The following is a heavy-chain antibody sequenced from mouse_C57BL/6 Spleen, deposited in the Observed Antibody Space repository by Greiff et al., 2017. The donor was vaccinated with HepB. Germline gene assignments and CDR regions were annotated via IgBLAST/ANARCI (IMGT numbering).Heavy chain of an antibody. CDR3: ARSGRGNYWYFDV. CDR1: GYTFTSYW. D-gene: IGHD1-1*02. V-gene: IGHV1-53*01. CDR2: INPSNGGT. Sequence: QVQLQQPGTELVKPGASVKLSCKASGYTFTSYWMHWVKQRPGQGLEWIGNINPSNGGTNYNEKFKSKATLTVDKSSSSAYMQLSSLTSEDSAVYYCARSGRGNYWYFDVWGTGTTVTVSS. J-gene: IGHJ1*03.